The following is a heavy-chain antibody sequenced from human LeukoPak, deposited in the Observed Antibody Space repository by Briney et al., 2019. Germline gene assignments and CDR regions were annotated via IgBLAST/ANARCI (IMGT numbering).Heavy chain of an antibody. Sequence: GGSLRLSCTASGFSFSNYGMHWVRQASGKGLEWLALIWYDGSHTTHADSVKGRLTISRDNSKNTLYLQMNSLRAEDTAMYYCARDGAFGSGDKKGLDTWGQGTLVTVSS. CDR2: IWYDGSHT. D-gene: IGHD3-10*01. J-gene: IGHJ5*02. CDR1: GFSFSNYG. CDR3: ARDGAFGSGDKKGLDT. V-gene: IGHV3-30*12.